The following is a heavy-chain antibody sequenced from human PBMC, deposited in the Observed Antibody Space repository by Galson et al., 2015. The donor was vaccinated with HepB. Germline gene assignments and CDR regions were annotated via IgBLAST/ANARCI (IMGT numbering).Heavy chain of an antibody. Sequence: SLRLSCAASGFTFSSYWMSWVRQAPGKGLEWVANIKQDGSEKYYVDSVKGRFTISRDNAKNSLYLQMNSLRAEDTAVYYCSSSWYRWYFDLWGRGTLVTVSS. D-gene: IGHD6-13*01. V-gene: IGHV3-7*03. CDR2: IKQDGSEK. CDR3: SSSWYRWYFDL. J-gene: IGHJ2*01. CDR1: GFTFSSYW.